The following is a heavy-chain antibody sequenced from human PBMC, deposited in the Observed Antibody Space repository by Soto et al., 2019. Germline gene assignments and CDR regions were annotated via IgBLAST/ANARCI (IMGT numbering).Heavy chain of an antibody. J-gene: IGHJ4*02. V-gene: IGHV4-59*08. CDR3: ARHGAIYSNSWYDFDY. CDR2: MFNGGSA. CDR1: GGSFSGYY. D-gene: IGHD5-18*01. Sequence: SETLSLTCAVYGGSFSGYYWSWIRQPPGKGLEWVGYMFNGGSANYNPSLKSRVAISVDMSQNQFSLKLTSVTAADTAVYYCARHGAIYSNSWYDFDYWGQGTLVTVSS.